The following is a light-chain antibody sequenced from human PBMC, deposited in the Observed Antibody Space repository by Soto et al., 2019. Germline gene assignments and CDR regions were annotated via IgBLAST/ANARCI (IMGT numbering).Light chain of an antibody. CDR2: GAS. Sequence: PGERVTLSCRASQSVSSSYLTWYQQKPGQAPRLLTYGASTRATGIPARFSGSGSGTDFTLTISSLEPEDFAVYYCQQRSNWPITFGQGTRLEIK. CDR1: QSVSSSY. CDR3: QQRSNWPIT. V-gene: IGKV3D-20*02. J-gene: IGKJ5*01.